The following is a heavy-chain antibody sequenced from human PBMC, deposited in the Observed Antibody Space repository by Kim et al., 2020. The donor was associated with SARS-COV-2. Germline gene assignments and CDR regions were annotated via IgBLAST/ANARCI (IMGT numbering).Heavy chain of an antibody. Sequence: QKSYVESLKGRFTISRDNAKNSRYLQMGGLRADDTAVYYWARAGYSSGSDYWGQGTLVTVSS. D-gene: IGHD6-19*01. CDR3: ARAGYSSGSDY. V-gene: IGHV3-7*01. CDR2: QK. J-gene: IGHJ4*02.